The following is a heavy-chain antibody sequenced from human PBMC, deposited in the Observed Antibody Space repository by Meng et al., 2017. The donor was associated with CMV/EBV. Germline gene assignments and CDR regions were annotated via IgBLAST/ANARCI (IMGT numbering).Heavy chain of an antibody. V-gene: IGHV4-30-4*08. Sequence: QVQRQASGAGLVKPSQTLSLTCTVSGGSIRSGDYYWSWIRQPPGKGLEWIGYIYYSGSTYYNPSLKSRVTISVDTSKNQFSLKLSSVTAADTAVYYCARAAPDYYDSSGPPDYWGQGTLVTVSS. CDR3: ARAAPDYYDSSGPPDY. CDR2: IYYSGST. CDR1: GGSIRSGDYY. D-gene: IGHD3-22*01. J-gene: IGHJ4*02.